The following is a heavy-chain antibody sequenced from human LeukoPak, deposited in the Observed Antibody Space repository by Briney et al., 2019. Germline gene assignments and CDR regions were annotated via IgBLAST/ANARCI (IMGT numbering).Heavy chain of an antibody. J-gene: IGHJ3*02. CDR3: ARDYYGSGVPRDAFDI. Sequence: PSETLSLTCAVYGGSFSGYYWSWIRQPPGKGLEWIGEINHSGGTNYNPSLKSRVTISVDTSKNQFSLKLSSVTAADTAVYYCARDYYGSGVPRDAFDIWGQGTMVTVSS. D-gene: IGHD3-10*01. CDR2: INHSGGT. CDR1: GGSFSGYY. V-gene: IGHV4-34*01.